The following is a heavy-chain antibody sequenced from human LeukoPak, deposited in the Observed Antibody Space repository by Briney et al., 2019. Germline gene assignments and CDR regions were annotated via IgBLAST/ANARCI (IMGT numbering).Heavy chain of an antibody. CDR1: GFTFSDYG. Sequence: QPGGSLRLSCAAAGFTFSDYGMHWVRQAPGKGLEWVSVIWHDGSNKYYTDSVEGRFIISRDNSKNTLYLQMNSLRVDDTAVYYCVRDGAGPYSDYFDIMGDSEDFDYWGQGTLVTVSS. CDR3: VRDGAGPYSDYFDIMGDSEDFDY. J-gene: IGHJ4*02. D-gene: IGHD3-22*01. V-gene: IGHV3-33*01. CDR2: IWHDGSNK.